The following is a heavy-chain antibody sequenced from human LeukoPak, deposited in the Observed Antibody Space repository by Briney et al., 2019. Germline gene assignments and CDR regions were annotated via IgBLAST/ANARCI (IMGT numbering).Heavy chain of an antibody. CDR1: GFTFSSYA. CDR3: ARDSSDYYDSSGYPDY. J-gene: IGHJ4*02. CDR2: ISYDGSNK. D-gene: IGHD3-22*01. Sequence: GGSLRLSCAASGFTFSSYAMHWVRQAPGKGLEWVAVISYDGSNKYYADSVKGRFTISRDNSKNTLYLQMNSLRAEDTAVYYCARDSSDYYDSSGYPDYWGQGTLVTVSS. V-gene: IGHV3-30*04.